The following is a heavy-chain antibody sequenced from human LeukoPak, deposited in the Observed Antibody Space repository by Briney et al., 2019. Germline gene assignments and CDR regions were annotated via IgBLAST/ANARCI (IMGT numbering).Heavy chain of an antibody. CDR1: GGSISDAAYY. Sequence: SQTLSLTCTVSGGSISDAAYYWSWIRQYPGEGLEWIGRIYTSGSTNYNPSLKSRVTMSVDTSKNQFSLKLSSVTAADTAVYYCAREIKSLWFGELAWGQGTLVTVSS. CDR2: IYTSGST. CDR3: AREIKSLWFGELA. D-gene: IGHD3-10*01. J-gene: IGHJ5*02. V-gene: IGHV4-61*02.